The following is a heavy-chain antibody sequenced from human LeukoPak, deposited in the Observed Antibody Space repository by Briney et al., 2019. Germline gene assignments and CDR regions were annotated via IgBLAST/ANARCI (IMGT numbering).Heavy chain of an antibody. CDR1: GGSISSYY. Sequence: SETLSLTCTVSGGSISSYYWSWIRQPPGKGLEWIGYIYYSGSTNYNPSLKSRVTISVDTSKNQFSLKLSSVTAADTAVYYCARDLGVAAATDNWYFDLWGRGTLVTVYS. CDR3: ARDLGVAAATDNWYFDL. J-gene: IGHJ2*01. D-gene: IGHD6-13*01. V-gene: IGHV4-59*01. CDR2: IYYSGST.